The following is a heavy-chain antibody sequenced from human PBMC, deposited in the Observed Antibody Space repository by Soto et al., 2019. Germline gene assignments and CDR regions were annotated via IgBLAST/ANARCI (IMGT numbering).Heavy chain of an antibody. J-gene: IGHJ5*02. CDR3: ARAYPKYTSSWQRISNWFDP. V-gene: IGHV4-59*01. CDR1: GGSISGYY. D-gene: IGHD6-13*01. Sequence: QVQLQESGPGLVKPSETLSLTCTVSGGSISGYYWNWIRQPPGKGLEWIGYISNSGSSNNNPSLKSRVTVSLDTSKNQVSLKLTSVTAADTAVYYCARAYPKYTSSWQRISNWFDPWGQGTLVTVSS. CDR2: ISNSGSS.